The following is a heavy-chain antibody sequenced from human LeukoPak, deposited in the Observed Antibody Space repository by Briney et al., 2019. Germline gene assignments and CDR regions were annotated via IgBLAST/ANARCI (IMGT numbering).Heavy chain of an antibody. J-gene: IGHJ5*02. Sequence: GGSLRHSCAASGFTFSSYSMNWVRQAPGKGLEWISYISSYSGSTIYYADSVKGRFTISRDNAKNALYLQMNSLRYEDTAVYHCARGLAPWGQGTLVTVSS. CDR2: ISSYSGSTI. V-gene: IGHV3-48*02. CDR1: GFTFSSYS. CDR3: ARGLAP.